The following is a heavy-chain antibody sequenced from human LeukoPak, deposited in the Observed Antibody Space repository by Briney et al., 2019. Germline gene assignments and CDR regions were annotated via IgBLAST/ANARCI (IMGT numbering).Heavy chain of an antibody. CDR2: ISAYNGNT. Sequence: ASVKVSCKASGYTFTGYGISWVRQAPGQGLEWMGWISAYNGNTNYAQKIQGRVTMTTDTSTSTAYMELRSLRSDDTAVYYCARGSCGSSSGCYYYYGMDVWGQGTTVTVSS. J-gene: IGHJ6*02. D-gene: IGHD6-19*01. CDR3: ARGSCGSSSGCYYYYGMDV. V-gene: IGHV1-18*01. CDR1: GYTFTGYG.